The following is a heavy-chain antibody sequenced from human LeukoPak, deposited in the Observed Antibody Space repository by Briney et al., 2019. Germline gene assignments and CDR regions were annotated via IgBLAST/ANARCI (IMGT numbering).Heavy chain of an antibody. D-gene: IGHD4-17*01. Sequence: PGGSLRLSCAASGFSSSSFEMNWVRQAPGKGLEWVSYVSRSGSTTYYADSVKGRFTISRDNAKNSLYLQMNSLRSEDTAVYYCVKSTVTNYFDDWGQGTLVTVSS. CDR1: GFSSSSFE. J-gene: IGHJ4*02. V-gene: IGHV3-48*03. CDR3: VKSTVTNYFDD. CDR2: VSRSGSTT.